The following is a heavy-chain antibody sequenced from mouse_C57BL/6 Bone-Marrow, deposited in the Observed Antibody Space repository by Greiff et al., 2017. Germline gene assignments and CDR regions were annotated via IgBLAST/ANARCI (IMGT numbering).Heavy chain of an antibody. V-gene: IGHV1-69*01. CDR1: GYTFTSYW. J-gene: IGHJ4*01. CDR2: IDPSDSYT. Sequence: QVQLQQPGAELVMPGASVKLSCKASGYTFTSYWMHWVKQRPGQGLEWIGEIDPSDSYTNYNQKFKGKSTLTVDKSSSTAYMQLSSLTSEDSAVYYCARSSYYAMDYWGQGTSVTVSS. D-gene: IGHD1-1*01. CDR3: ARSSYYAMDY.